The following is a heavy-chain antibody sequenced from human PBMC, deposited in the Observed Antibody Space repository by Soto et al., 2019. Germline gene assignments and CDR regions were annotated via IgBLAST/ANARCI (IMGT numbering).Heavy chain of an antibody. V-gene: IGHV3-23*01. J-gene: IGHJ4*02. CDR1: GFTFSSFA. CDR3: AGPGYSSQDY. D-gene: IGHD5-18*01. Sequence: GGSLRLSCAASGFTFSSFALSWVRQAPGKGLEWVSAISGSGDGTDYAASVKGRFTISRDNSKNTLYLQMNSLRAEDAAVYYCAGPGYSSQDYWGQGALVTVSS. CDR2: ISGSGDGT.